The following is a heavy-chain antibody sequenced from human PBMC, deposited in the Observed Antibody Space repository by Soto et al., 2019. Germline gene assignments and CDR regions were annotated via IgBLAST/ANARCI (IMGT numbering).Heavy chain of an antibody. CDR3: ARGCDGCYYYYYMDV. J-gene: IGHJ6*03. V-gene: IGHV3-66*01. Sequence: EVQLVESGGGMVQPGGSLRLSCAASGFTVSSNYMSWVRQAPGKGLEWVSVIYSGGSTYYADSVKGRFTISRDNSKNTLYLQMNSLRAEDTAVYYCARGCDGCYYYYYMDVSGKGTTVTVSS. CDR1: GFTVSSNY. CDR2: IYSGGST. D-gene: IGHD2-21*02.